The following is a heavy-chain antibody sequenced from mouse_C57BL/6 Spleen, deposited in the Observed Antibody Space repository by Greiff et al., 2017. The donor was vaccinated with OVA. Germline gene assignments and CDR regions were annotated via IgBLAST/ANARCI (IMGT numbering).Heavy chain of an antibody. Sequence: EVHLVESGEGLVKPGGSLKLSCAASGFTFSSYAMSWVRQTPEKRLEWVAYISSGGDYIYYADTVKGRFTISRDNARNTLYLQMSSLKSEDTAMYYCTREYYGSSYDYWGQGTTLTVSS. CDR1: GFTFSSYA. CDR2: ISSGGDYI. J-gene: IGHJ2*01. D-gene: IGHD1-1*01. V-gene: IGHV5-9-1*02. CDR3: TREYYGSSYDY.